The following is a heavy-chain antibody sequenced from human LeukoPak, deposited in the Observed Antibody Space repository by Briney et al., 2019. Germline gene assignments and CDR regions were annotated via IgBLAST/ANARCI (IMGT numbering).Heavy chain of an antibody. CDR2: IRYDGSNK. Sequence: PGGSLRLSCAASGFTFGDYAMSWVRQAPGKGLEWVAFIRYDGSNKYYADSVKGRFTISRDNSKNTLYLQMNSLRAEDTAVYHCAKDQMYYYDSSGYYSDYWGQGTLITVSS. CDR1: GFTFGDYA. V-gene: IGHV3-30*02. J-gene: IGHJ4*02. CDR3: AKDQMYYYDSSGYYSDY. D-gene: IGHD3-22*01.